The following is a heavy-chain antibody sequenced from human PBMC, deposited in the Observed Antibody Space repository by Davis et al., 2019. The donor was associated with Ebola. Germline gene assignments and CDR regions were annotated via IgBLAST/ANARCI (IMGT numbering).Heavy chain of an antibody. Sequence: PSETLSLTCTVSGGSVSSGSYYWSWIRQPPGKGLEWIGYIYYSGSTNYNPSLKSRVTISVDTSKNQFSLKLSSVTAADTAVYYCARGEGSYYPFDYWGQGTLVTVSS. V-gene: IGHV4-61*01. D-gene: IGHD1-26*01. CDR2: IYYSGST. CDR1: GGSVSSGSYY. J-gene: IGHJ4*02. CDR3: ARGEGSYYPFDY.